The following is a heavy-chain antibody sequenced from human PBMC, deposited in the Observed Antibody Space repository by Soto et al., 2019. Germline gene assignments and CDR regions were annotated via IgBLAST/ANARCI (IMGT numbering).Heavy chain of an antibody. V-gene: IGHV3-23*01. CDR3: ANYYGSGSYYPFDY. CDR1: GFTFSNYA. CDR2: ISSSGGST. Sequence: GGSLRLSCAASGFTFSNYAMSWVRQAPGKGLEWVSGISSSGGSTYYADSVKGRFTISRDNSKNTLYLQMNSLRAEDTAVYYCANYYGSGSYYPFDYWGQGTLVTVSS. D-gene: IGHD3-10*01. J-gene: IGHJ4*02.